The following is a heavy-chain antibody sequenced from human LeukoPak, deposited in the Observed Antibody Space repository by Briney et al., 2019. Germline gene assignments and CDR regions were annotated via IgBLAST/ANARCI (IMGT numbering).Heavy chain of an antibody. CDR2: IYSGGST. CDR1: GFSFSSYT. J-gene: IGHJ6*03. CDR3: ARDGASGYSSSWYSHYYMDV. V-gene: IGHV3-53*01. D-gene: IGHD6-13*01. Sequence: GGSLRLSCSASGFSFSSYTMTWVRQAPGKGPEWVSVIYSGGSTYYADSVKGRFTISRDNSKNTLYLQMNSLRAEDTAVYYCARDGASGYSSSWYSHYYMDVWGKGTTVTISS.